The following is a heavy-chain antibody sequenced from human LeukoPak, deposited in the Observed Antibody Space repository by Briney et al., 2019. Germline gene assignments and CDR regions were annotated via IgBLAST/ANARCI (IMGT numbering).Heavy chain of an antibody. J-gene: IGHJ2*01. CDR3: ARDPQDYGVLV. Sequence: PGGSPRLSCAASGFTFSSYEMNWVRQAPGKGLEWVSYISSSGSTIYYADSVKGRFTITRDTAKNSLYLQMNSLRAEDTAVYYCARDPQDYGVLVWGRGTLVTVSS. V-gene: IGHV3-48*03. D-gene: IGHD4-17*01. CDR2: ISSSGSTI. CDR1: GFTFSSYE.